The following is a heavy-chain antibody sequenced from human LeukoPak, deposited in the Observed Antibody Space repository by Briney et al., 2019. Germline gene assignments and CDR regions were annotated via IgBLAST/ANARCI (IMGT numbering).Heavy chain of an antibody. Sequence: SGTLSLTCAVSGGSISSSNWWSWVRQPPGKGLEWIGEIYHSGSTNYNPSLKSRVTISVDKSKNQFSLKLSSVTAADTAVYYCARDNYPGIAAAGTEYYYYGMDVWGQGTTVTVSS. CDR3: ARDNYPGIAAAGTEYYYYGMDV. CDR1: GGSISSSNW. J-gene: IGHJ6*02. D-gene: IGHD6-13*01. CDR2: IYHSGST. V-gene: IGHV4-4*02.